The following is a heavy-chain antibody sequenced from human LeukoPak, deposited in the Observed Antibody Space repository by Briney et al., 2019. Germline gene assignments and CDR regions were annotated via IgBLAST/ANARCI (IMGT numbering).Heavy chain of an antibody. J-gene: IGHJ4*02. CDR2: IYYSGST. D-gene: IGHD3-22*01. V-gene: IGHV4-59*01. CDR3: ARSTWLLDK. Sequence: SETLSLTCTVSGGSISPYYWSWIRQPPGKGLEWIGYIYYSGSTNYNPSLKSQVTISLDTSKNQFSLKLSSVTAADTAVYYCARSTWLLDKWGQGALVTVSS. CDR1: GGSISPYY.